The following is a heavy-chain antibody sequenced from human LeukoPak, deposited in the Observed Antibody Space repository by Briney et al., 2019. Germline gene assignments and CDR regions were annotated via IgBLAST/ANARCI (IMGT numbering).Heavy chain of an antibody. D-gene: IGHD2-15*01. V-gene: IGHV3-11*01. CDR2: ISSSGSTI. J-gene: IGHJ6*03. CDR1: GFTFSSYA. CDR3: ATLGNCSGGSCYYYYMDV. Sequence: GGSLRLSCATSGFTFSSYAMSWIRQAPGKGLEWVSYISSSGSTIYYADSVKGRFTISRDNAKNSLYLQMNSLRAEDTAVYYCATLGNCSGGSCYYYYMDVWGKGTTVTVSS.